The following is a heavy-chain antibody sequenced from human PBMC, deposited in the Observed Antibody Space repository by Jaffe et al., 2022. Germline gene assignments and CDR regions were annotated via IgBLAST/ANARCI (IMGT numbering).Heavy chain of an antibody. CDR2: ISWDGGST. CDR1: GFTFDDYA. V-gene: IGHV3-43D*04. D-gene: IGHD6-13*01. Sequence: EVQLVESGGVVVQPGGSLRLSCAASGFTFDDYAMHWVRQAPGKGLEWVSLISWDGGSTYYADSVKGRFTISRDNSKNSLYLQMNSLRAEDTALYYCAKDGPHPLARHSSWPDYWGQGTLVTVSS. CDR3: AKDGPHPLARHSSWPDY. J-gene: IGHJ4*02.